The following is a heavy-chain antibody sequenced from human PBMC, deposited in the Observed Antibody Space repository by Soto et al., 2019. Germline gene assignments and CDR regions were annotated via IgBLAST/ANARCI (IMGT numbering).Heavy chain of an antibody. D-gene: IGHD3-22*01. CDR3: ARLNYDQEATNWFDP. CDR2: IDPSDSYT. Sequence: PGEALKISCKGSGYSFTSYWISWVRQMPGKGLEWMGRIDPSDSYTNYSPSFQGHVTISADKSISTAYLQWSSLKASDTAMYYCARLNYDQEATNWFDPWGQGTLVTVSS. V-gene: IGHV5-10-1*01. J-gene: IGHJ5*02. CDR1: GYSFTSYW.